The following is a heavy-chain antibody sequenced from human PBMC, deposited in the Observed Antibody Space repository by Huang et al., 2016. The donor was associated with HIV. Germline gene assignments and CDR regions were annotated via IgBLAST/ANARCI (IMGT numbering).Heavy chain of an antibody. CDR2: ANPRSGNT. CDR1: GYTFSFHD. D-gene: IGHD7-27*01. J-gene: IGHJ5*02. Sequence: QEQLVQSGAEVKKPGASVTVSCKASGYTFSFHDVHVVRQVSGQGLEWMGWANPRSGNTGNARKLQGRVTMTTKAPGTTAYMELRIRTSEETAVDFCARGPLHRAIMNWGEGFDDGWRTGFDPWGQGTLVIVTS. V-gene: IGHV1-8*01. CDR3: ARGPLHRAIMNWGEGFDDGWRTGFDP.